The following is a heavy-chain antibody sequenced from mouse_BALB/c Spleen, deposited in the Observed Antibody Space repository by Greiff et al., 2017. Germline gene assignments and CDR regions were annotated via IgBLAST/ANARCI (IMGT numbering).Heavy chain of an antibody. CDR2: IRNKANGYTT. V-gene: IGHV7-3*02. CDR3: ARGYGNYFFFDY. D-gene: IGHD2-10*02. J-gene: IGHJ2*01. CDR1: GFTFTDYY. Sequence: EVKLMESGGGLVQPGGSLRLSCATSGFTFTDYYMNWVRQPPGKALEWLGFIRNKANGYTTEYSASVKGRFTISRDNSQSILYLQMNTLRAEDSATYYCARGYGNYFFFDYWGQGTTLTVSS.